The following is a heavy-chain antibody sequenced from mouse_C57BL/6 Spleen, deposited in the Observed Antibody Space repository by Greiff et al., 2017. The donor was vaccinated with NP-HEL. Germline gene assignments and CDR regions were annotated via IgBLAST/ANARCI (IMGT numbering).Heavy chain of an antibody. CDR2: IHPNSGST. CDR3: ARGDTTVVGYWYFDV. V-gene: IGHV1-64*01. D-gene: IGHD1-1*01. Sequence: QVQLQQPGAELVKPGASVKLSCKASGYTFTSYWMHWVKQRPGQGLEWIGMIHPNSGSTNYNEKFKSKATLTVDKSSSTAYMQRSSLTSEDSAVYYCARGDTTVVGYWYFDVWGTGTTVTVSS. CDR1: GYTFTSYW. J-gene: IGHJ1*03.